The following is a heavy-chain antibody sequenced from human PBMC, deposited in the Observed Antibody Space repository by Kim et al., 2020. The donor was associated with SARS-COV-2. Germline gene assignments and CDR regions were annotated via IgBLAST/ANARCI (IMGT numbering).Heavy chain of an antibody. CDR3: ARGRAGVVPSPILGIGPHYDYYAMDV. V-gene: IGHV4-34*01. CDR1: VGSLSGYH. D-gene: IGHD7-27*01. J-gene: IGHJ6*02. Sequence: SETLSLTCAVYVGSLSGYHWTWIRQPPGKGLEWIGEINHSGGTNYNPSLRSRVAISIDTSKNQFSLKLNFVTAADTAVYFCARGRAGVVPSPILGIGPHYDYYAMDVWGRGTTVTVSS. CDR2: INHSGGT.